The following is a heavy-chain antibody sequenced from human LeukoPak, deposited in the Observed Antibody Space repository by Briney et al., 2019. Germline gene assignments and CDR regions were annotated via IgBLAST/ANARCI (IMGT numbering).Heavy chain of an antibody. V-gene: IGHV1-8*01. CDR2: MNPNSGNT. CDR3: ARGYYNLGYCSGGSCPYRWFDP. Sequence: APVKVSCKASGHTFTSYDINWVRQATGQGLEWMGWMNPNSGNTGYAQKFQGRVTMTRNTSISTAYMELSSLRSEDTAVYYCARGYYNLGYCSGGSCPYRWFDPWGQGTLVTVSS. D-gene: IGHD2-15*01. CDR1: GHTFTSYD. J-gene: IGHJ5*02.